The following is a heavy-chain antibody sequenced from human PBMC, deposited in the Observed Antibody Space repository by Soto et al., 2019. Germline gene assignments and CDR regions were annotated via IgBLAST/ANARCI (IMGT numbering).Heavy chain of an antibody. J-gene: IGHJ3*02. Sequence: SETLSLTCTVSGSSISSGGYYWSLLLQHPGKGLEWIGYIYYSGSNYYNPPLKSRVTISVDTSKNKFSRKLSSVTAADTAVYYWARDWDWNAXFDIWGQGTMVTVSS. CDR3: ARDWDWNAXFDI. CDR2: IYYSGSN. CDR1: GSSISSGGYY. V-gene: IGHV4-31*03. D-gene: IGHD1-1*01.